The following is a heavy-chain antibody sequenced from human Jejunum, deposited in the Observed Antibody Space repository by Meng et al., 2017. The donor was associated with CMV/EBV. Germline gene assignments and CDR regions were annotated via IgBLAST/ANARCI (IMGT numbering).Heavy chain of an antibody. CDR1: GYTFTNYG. Sequence: QARLVQSGGEVKKPGASLKVSCKASGYTFTNYGITWVRQAPGQGLEWMGWISAYNGNINYAQTLQGRVTMTTDTSTSTAYMELRSLRSDDTAVYYCARVEVGITSRDYWGQGTLVTVSS. D-gene: IGHD1-26*01. J-gene: IGHJ4*02. CDR3: ARVEVGITSRDY. V-gene: IGHV1-18*01. CDR2: ISAYNGNI.